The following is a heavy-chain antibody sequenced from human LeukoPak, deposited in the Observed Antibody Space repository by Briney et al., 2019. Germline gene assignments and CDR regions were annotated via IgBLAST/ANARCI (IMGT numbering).Heavy chain of an antibody. CDR1: GFTFSSYV. D-gene: IGHD6-13*01. Sequence: GRSLRLSCAASGFTFSSYVMHWVRQAPGKGLEWVAVIWYDGSNKYYADSVKGRFTISRHNSKNALYLQMNSLRAEDTAVYYCARAVAAAGHNDYWGQGTLVTVSS. V-gene: IGHV3-33*01. CDR2: IWYDGSNK. J-gene: IGHJ4*02. CDR3: ARAVAAAGHNDY.